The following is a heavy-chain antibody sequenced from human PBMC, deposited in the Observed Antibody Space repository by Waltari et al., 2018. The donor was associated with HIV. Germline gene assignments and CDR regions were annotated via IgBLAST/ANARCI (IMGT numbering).Heavy chain of an antibody. CDR2: IYYSGRP. CDR1: GGSISSSSHY. Sequence: QLQLQESGPGLVKPSETLSLTCTVSGGSISSSSHYWGWIRQPPGKGLEWIGSIYYSGRPYYNPSLKSRFTISVDTSKNQFSLKLSSVTAADTAVYYCARQGYYYDSSGYYTGAFDIWGQGTVVTVSS. D-gene: IGHD3-22*01. CDR3: ARQGYYYDSSGYYTGAFDI. V-gene: IGHV4-39*01. J-gene: IGHJ3*02.